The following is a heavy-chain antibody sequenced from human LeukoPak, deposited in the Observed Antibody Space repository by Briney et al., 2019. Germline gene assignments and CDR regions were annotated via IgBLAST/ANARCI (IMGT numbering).Heavy chain of an antibody. CDR2: IGNDGRDQ. J-gene: IGHJ4*02. V-gene: IGHV3-30*02. CDR1: GFTFSGHA. CDR3: ARDLMWGFDY. D-gene: IGHD7-27*01. Sequence: PGGSLRLSCAASGFTFSGHAMHWVRHTPCVGLEWVAIIGNDGRDQHYSDSVKGRFTISRDNSKNTLFLQLNSLRPEDTALYLCARDLMWGFDYWGQGTLVTVSS.